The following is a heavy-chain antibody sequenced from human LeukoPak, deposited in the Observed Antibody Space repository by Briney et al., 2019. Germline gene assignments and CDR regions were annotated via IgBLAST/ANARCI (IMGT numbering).Heavy chain of an antibody. CDR2: INPSSVST. D-gene: IGHD5-12*01. V-gene: IGHV1-46*01. J-gene: IGHJ2*01. Sequence: GASVKVSCKASGYILTDYYMHWVRQAPGQGLEWMGIINPSSVSTTHAQKFQGRVTMTRDMSTSTVYMELTSLRSEDTAVYYCARSAWRRSHWYFDLWGRGTLVTVSS. CDR1: GYILTDYY. CDR3: ARSAWRRSHWYFDL.